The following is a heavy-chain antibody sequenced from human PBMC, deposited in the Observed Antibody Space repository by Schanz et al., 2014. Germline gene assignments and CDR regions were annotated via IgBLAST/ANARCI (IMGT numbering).Heavy chain of an antibody. D-gene: IGHD3-16*01. J-gene: IGHJ5*02. CDR3: ARAAGGLDT. CDR2: INNAGSDT. Sequence: EVQLVESGGGLVQPGGSLRLSCAASGFSFSNYWMHWVRQGPGSGLVWVSHINNAGSDTTYADSVKGRFTISRDNTRNTLYLQMNSLSAEDTAVYYCARAAGGLDTWGQGTPVTLSS. V-gene: IGHV3-74*01. CDR1: GFSFSNYW.